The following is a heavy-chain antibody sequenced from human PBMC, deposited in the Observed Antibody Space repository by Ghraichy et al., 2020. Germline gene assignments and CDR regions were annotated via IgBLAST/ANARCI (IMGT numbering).Heavy chain of an antibody. CDR1: GGSISSYY. CDR2: IYTSGST. V-gene: IGHV4-4*09. J-gene: IGHJ4*02. CDR3: ARLGGSYWGDDY. D-gene: IGHD1-26*01. Sequence: SQTLSLTCTVSGGSISSYYWSWIRQPPGKGLEWIGYIYTSGSTNYNPSLKSRVTISVDTSKNQFSLKLSSVTAADTAVYYCARLGGSYWGDDYWGQGTLVTVSS.